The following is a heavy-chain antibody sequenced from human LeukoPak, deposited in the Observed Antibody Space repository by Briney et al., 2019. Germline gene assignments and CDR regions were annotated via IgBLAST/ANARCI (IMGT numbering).Heavy chain of an antibody. V-gene: IGHV3-74*01. J-gene: IGHJ4*02. CDR1: GFPFSNYW. Sequence: PGGSLRLSCAASGFPFSNYWMHWVRQAPGKGLVWVSRINRDGSSTDNADSVKGRFTNSRDNAKNTLYLQMNSLRAEDTAVYYCARGEVYGSGKTDYWGQGTLVTVSS. CDR2: INRDGSST. D-gene: IGHD3-10*01. CDR3: ARGEVYGSGKTDY.